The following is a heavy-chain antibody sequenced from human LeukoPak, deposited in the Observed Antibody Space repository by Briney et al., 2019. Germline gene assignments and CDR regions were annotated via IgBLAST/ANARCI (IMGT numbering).Heavy chain of an antibody. CDR1: GGSISSYY. J-gene: IGHJ4*02. CDR3: AREAYYYDSSGYRKFDY. D-gene: IGHD3-22*01. V-gene: IGHV4-4*07. Sequence: SETLSLTCTVSGGSISSYYWSWIRQPAGKGLEWIGRIYSSGSTNYNPSLKSRVTMSVDTSKNQFSLKLSSVTAADTAVYYCAREAYYYDSSGYRKFDYWGQGTLATVSS. CDR2: IYSSGST.